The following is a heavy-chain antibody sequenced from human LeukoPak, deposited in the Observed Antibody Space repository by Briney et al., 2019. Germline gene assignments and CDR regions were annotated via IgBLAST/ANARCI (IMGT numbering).Heavy chain of an antibody. Sequence: GGSLRLSCAASGFTFSSYAMRWVRQAPGKGLEWVAVISYDGSNKYYADSVKGRFTISRDNSKNTLYLQMNSLRAEDTAMYFCSRARGYDYVWGSFPSYWGQGTLVTVSS. D-gene: IGHD3-16*01. J-gene: IGHJ4*02. CDR2: ISYDGSNK. CDR1: GFTFSSYA. CDR3: SRARGYDYVWGSFPSY. V-gene: IGHV3-30*04.